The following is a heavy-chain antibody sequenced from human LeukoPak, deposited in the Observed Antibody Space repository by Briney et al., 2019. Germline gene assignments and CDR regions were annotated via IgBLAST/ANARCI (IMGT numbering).Heavy chain of an antibody. V-gene: IGHV3-30*18. CDR3: AKGEWLNDGIYFDY. CDR1: GFTFSSCG. CDR2: ISYDGSNK. J-gene: IGHJ4*02. D-gene: IGHD3-3*01. Sequence: GGSLRLSCAASGFTFSSCGMHWVRQAPGKGLEWVAVISYDGSNKYYADSVKGRFTISRDNSKNTLYLQMNSLRAEDTAVYYCAKGEWLNDGIYFDYWGQGTLVTVSS.